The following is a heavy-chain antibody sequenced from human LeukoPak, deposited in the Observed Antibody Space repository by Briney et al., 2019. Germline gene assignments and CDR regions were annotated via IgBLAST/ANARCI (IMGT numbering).Heavy chain of an antibody. J-gene: IGHJ5*02. CDR2: INHSGST. D-gene: IGHD2-2*01. V-gene: IGHV4-34*01. CDR1: GGSFSGYY. CDR3: ARGPSNADIVVVPAAIGWFDP. Sequence: SETLSLTCAVYGGSFSGYYWSWIRQPPGKGLEWIGEINHSGSTNYNPSLKGRVTISVDTSKNQFSLKLSSVTAADTAVYYCARGPSNADIVVVPAAIGWFDPWGQGTLVTVSS.